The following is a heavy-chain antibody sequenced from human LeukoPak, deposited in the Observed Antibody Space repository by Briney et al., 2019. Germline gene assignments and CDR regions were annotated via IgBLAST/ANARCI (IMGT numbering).Heavy chain of an antibody. CDR3: AKEMRNGWSEFDS. Sequence: GGSLRLSCVASGFTFSRCAMHWVRQAPGKGLEWVAVMPYDGSTEHYADSVKGRFTVSRDNSKNTLYLQMNSLRAEDTAVYHCAKEMRNGWSEFDSWGQGTLVTVSS. J-gene: IGHJ4*02. CDR1: GFTFSRCA. D-gene: IGHD2-15*01. V-gene: IGHV3-30*04. CDR2: MPYDGSTE.